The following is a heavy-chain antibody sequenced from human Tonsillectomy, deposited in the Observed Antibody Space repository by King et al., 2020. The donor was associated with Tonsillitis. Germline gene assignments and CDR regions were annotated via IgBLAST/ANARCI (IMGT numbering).Heavy chain of an antibody. CDR3: ARDLAGPAMVIDY. CDR1: GGSISSYY. V-gene: IGHV4-59*01. CDR2: IYYSGST. D-gene: IGHD5-18*01. J-gene: IGHJ4*02. Sequence: LQLQESGPGLVKPSETLSLTCTVSGGSISSYYWSWIRQPPGKGLEWIGYIYYSGSTNYNPPLKSRVTISVDTSKNQFSLKLSSVTAADTAVYYCARDLAGPAMVIDYSGEGTLGTVSS.